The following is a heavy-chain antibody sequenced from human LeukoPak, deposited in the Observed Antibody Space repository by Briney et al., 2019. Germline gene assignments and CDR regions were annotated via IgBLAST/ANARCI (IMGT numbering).Heavy chain of an antibody. CDR2: IYHSGST. V-gene: IGHV4-30-2*01. CDR1: GGSISSGGYS. D-gene: IGHD1-26*01. Sequence: PSDTLSLTCAVSGGSISSGGYSWSWIRQPPGKGLEWIGYIYHSGSTYCNPSLKSRVTISVDRSKNQFSLKLSSVTAADTAVYYCARGRRGAFDYWGQGTLVTVSS. CDR3: ARGRRGAFDY. J-gene: IGHJ4*02.